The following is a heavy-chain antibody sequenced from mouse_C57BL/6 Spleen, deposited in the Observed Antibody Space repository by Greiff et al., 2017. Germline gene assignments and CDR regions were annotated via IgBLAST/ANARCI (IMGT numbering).Heavy chain of an antibody. CDR1: GFTFSSYG. CDR3: ARRSLGYFDY. Sequence: EVKLVESGGDLVKPGGSLKLSCAASGFTFSSYGMSWVRQTPDKRLEWVATISSGGSYTYYPDSVKGRFTISRDNAKNTLYLQMSSLKSEDTAMYYCARRSLGYFDYWGQGTTLTVSS. V-gene: IGHV5-6*02. J-gene: IGHJ2*01. CDR2: ISSGGSYT.